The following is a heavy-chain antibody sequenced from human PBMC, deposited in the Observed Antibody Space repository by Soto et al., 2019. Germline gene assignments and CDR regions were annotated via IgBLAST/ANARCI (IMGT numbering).Heavy chain of an antibody. V-gene: IGHV1-8*01. CDR1: GYTFTSYD. Sequence: QVQLVQSGAEVKKPGASVKVSCKASGYTFTSYDINWVRQATGQGLEWMGWMNPNSGTTGYAQKFQGRVTMTRNTSITTAYVELSSLRSEDTAVYYCAREISGSYRFDYWCQGTLVTVSS. J-gene: IGHJ4*02. D-gene: IGHD1-26*01. CDR3: AREISGSYRFDY. CDR2: MNPNSGTT.